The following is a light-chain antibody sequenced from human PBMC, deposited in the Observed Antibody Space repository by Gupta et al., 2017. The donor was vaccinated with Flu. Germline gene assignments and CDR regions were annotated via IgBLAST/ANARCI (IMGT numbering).Light chain of an antibody. CDR2: GAS. CDR3: QQTLPNVCT. CDR1: QSISSY. J-gene: IGKJ4*01. Sequence: DIQMTQSPSSLSASVGDRVTITCLASQSISSYLNWYQQKPGKVPKLLIYGASSLQGGVPSRFSGSGSGTDFTLTISSLQPADFATYYCQQTLPNVCTFGGGTKVEIK. V-gene: IGKV1-39*01.